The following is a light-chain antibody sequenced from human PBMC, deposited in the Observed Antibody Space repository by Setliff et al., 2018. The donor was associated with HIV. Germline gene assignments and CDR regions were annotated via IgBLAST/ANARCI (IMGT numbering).Light chain of an antibody. V-gene: IGLV2-14*03. CDR1: SSDVGGYNY. Sequence: QSALTQPASVSGSPGQSITISCTGTSSDVGGYNYVSWYQQHPGKAPKLMISDVSNRPSGVSNRFSGSKSGNTAPLTISGLQAEAEADYYCSSYTSSTPLYVFGTGTKVTVL. J-gene: IGLJ1*01. CDR2: DVS. CDR3: SSYTSSTPLYV.